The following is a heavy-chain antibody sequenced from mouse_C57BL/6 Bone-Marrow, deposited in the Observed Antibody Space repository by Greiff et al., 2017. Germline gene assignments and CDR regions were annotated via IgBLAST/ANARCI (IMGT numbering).Heavy chain of an antibody. J-gene: IGHJ2*01. V-gene: IGHV1-55*01. CDR3: ARLAFIATVVGDY. CDR2: IYPGSGST. CDR1: GYTFTSYW. Sequence: VQLQQPGAELVKPGASVKMSCKASGYTFTSYWITWVKQRPGQGLEWIGDIYPGSGSTNYNEKFKSKATLTVDTSSSTAYMQLSSLTSEDSAVYYCARLAFIATVVGDYWGQGTTLTVSA. D-gene: IGHD1-1*01.